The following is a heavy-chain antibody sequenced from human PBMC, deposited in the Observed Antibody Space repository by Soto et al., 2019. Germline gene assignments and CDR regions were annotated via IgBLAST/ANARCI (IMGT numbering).Heavy chain of an antibody. D-gene: IGHD3-3*01. CDR3: AREWWSGSLIGGSL. Sequence: QVQLQQWGAGLLKPSETLSLTCPVNGGSFSDYYWTWIRQPPGKGLEWIGEVNHGGSTHYNPSRKCRGAKSVGTSKEQFALILTFVTAADTALYYCAREWWSGSLIGGSLGGEGALVTVSS. CDR2: VNHGGST. V-gene: IGHV4-34*01. CDR1: GGSFSDYY. J-gene: IGHJ4*02.